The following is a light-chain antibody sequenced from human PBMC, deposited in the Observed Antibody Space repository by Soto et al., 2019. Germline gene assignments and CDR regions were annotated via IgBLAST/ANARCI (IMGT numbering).Light chain of an antibody. CDR3: QQHNSMPVT. CDR2: DAS. CDR1: QSVSTY. Sequence: EIELTQSPATLSSSPGERDTLSCRASQSVSTYFTWYQQKPGQAPRLLIYDASNRHTGIPARFSGSGSGTYFTLTISSLQPEDFAVYYCQQHNSMPVTFGQGTKVEIK. V-gene: IGKV3-11*01. J-gene: IGKJ1*01.